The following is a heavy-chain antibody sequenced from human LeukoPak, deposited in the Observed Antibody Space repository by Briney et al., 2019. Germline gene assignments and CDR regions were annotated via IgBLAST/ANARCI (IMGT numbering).Heavy chain of an antibody. V-gene: IGHV3-30*18. CDR2: ISYDGSNK. D-gene: IGHD3-9*01. CDR1: GFTFSSYG. CDR3: AKYPYYDILTGPKMDV. Sequence: GGSLRLSCAASGFTFSSYGMHWVRQAPGKGLEWVAVISYDGSNKYYADSVKGRFTISRDNSKNTLYLQMNSLRAEDTAVYYCAKYPYYDILTGPKMDVWGQGTTVTVSS. J-gene: IGHJ6*02.